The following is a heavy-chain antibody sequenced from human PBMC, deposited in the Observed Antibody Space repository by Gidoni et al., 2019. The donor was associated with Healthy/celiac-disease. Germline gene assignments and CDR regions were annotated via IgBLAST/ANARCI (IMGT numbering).Heavy chain of an antibody. CDR3: ARRRIRFLEWLWNY. Sequence: QVQLQQWGAGLLKPSETLSLTCAVYVGSFSGYYWSWIRQPPGKGLEWIGEINHSGSTNYNPSLKSRVTISVDTSKNQFSLKLSSVTAADTAVYYCARRRIRFLEWLWNYWGQGTLVTVSS. D-gene: IGHD3-3*01. J-gene: IGHJ4*02. CDR1: VGSFSGYY. V-gene: IGHV4-34*01. CDR2: INHSGST.